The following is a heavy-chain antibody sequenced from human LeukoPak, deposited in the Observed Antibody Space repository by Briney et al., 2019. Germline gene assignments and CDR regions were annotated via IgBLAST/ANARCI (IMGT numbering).Heavy chain of an antibody. CDR3: ARGAGAVAGHYYYYGMDV. V-gene: IGHV3-7*01. CDR2: IKQDGSEK. D-gene: IGHD6-19*01. CDR1: GFTFSSYW. Sequence: GGSLRLSCAASGFTFSSYWMSWVRRAPGKGLEWVANIKQDGSEKYYVDSVKGRFTISRDNAKNSLYLQMNSLRAEDTAVYYCARGAGAVAGHYYYYGMDVWGQGTTVTVSS. J-gene: IGHJ6*02.